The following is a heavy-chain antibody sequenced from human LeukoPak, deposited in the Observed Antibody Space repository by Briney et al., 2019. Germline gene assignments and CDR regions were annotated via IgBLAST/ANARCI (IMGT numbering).Heavy chain of an antibody. D-gene: IGHD2-21*02. CDR3: ARLNCGGDCYGGFDY. J-gene: IGHJ4*02. CDR1: RYTFTGYY. CDR2: INPNSGGT. Sequence: ASVKASCKASRYTFTGYYMHWVRQAPGQGLEWMGRINPNSGGTNFAQKFQGRVTMTRDTSISTAYMELSRLRSDDTAVYYCARLNCGGDCYGGFDYWGQGTLVTVSS. V-gene: IGHV1-2*06.